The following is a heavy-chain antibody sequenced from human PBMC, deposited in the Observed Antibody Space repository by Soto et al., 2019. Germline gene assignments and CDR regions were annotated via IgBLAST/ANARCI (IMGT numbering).Heavy chain of an antibody. Sequence: QVQLVESGGGVVQPGRSLRLSCAASGFTFSSYAVHWVRQAPGKGLEWVAIISYDTNNKYYADSVKGRFTISRDNSKNTLYLKMNSLRAEDTAVYYCAKPRMVRGVLPYNFDYWGQGTLVPVSS. V-gene: IGHV3-30-3*02. D-gene: IGHD3-10*01. J-gene: IGHJ4*02. CDR3: AKPRMVRGVLPYNFDY. CDR2: ISYDTNNK. CDR1: GFTFSSYA.